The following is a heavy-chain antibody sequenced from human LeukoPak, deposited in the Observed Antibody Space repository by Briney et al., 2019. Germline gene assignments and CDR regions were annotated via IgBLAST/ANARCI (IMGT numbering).Heavy chain of an antibody. J-gene: IGHJ4*02. CDR3: AKDLPSSWTLDH. CDR2: ISSRGNEI. CDR1: GFTLTSSA. V-gene: IGHV3-30*18. D-gene: IGHD3/OR15-3a*01. Sequence: GGSLRLSCAASGFTLTSSAMHWVRQAPGKGLEWVALISSRGNEIVHTNSVKGRFTISRDTSKNTLYLQMNDLRVDDTAVYYCAKDLPSSWTLDHWGQGILVTVSS.